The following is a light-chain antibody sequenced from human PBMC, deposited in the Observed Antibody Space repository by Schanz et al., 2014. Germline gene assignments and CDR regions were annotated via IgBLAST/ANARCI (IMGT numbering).Light chain of an antibody. CDR3: QQYGSSPRT. CDR1: QSISTN. J-gene: IGKJ2*01. Sequence: EIVLTQSPATLSVSPGQRGTLSCRASQSISTNLAWYQQKPGQAPRLLIYGASTRATGVPARFSGSGSGTDFTLTISRLEPEDFVVYYCQQYGSSPRTFGQGTNLEIK. V-gene: IGKV3-20*01. CDR2: GAS.